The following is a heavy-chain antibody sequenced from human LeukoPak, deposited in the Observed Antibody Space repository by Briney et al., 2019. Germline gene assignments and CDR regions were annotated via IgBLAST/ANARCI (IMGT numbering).Heavy chain of an antibody. CDR2: IYTSGST. CDR1: GGSINSGSYY. V-gene: IGHV4-61*02. CDR3: ARSSRDYYDSSGYSFDY. J-gene: IGHJ4*02. D-gene: IGHD3-22*01. Sequence: SETLSLTCTVSGGSINSGSYYWSWIRQPAGKGLEWIGRIYTSGSTNYNPSLKSRVTISVDTSKNQFSLKLSSVTAADTAVYYCARSSRDYYDSSGYSFDYWGQGTLVTVSS.